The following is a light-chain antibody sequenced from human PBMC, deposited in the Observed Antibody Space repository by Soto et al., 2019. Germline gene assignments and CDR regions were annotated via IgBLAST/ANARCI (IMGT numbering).Light chain of an antibody. J-gene: IGKJ4*01. V-gene: IGKV1-17*03. Sequence: DIQMTQSPSVLSASVGDTVTITCRASQGINYYLAWFQHQPGKVPKRLIYAASDLESGVPSRFSGSGSGTEFALTISSLHPEDFATYYCLQHSTYPATFGGGTKVEIK. CDR1: QGINYY. CDR2: AAS. CDR3: LQHSTYPAT.